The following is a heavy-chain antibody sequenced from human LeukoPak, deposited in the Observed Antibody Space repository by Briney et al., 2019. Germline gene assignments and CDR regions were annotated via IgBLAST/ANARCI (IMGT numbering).Heavy chain of an antibody. V-gene: IGHV3-30*02. Sequence: GGSLRLSCVASGFTFSSNGMHWVRQAPGKGLEWVTFIQYDGSKKYYADSVKGRFTISRDNSKNTLYLEMNSLRAEDTALYYCAKGSLWFGELLFENWFDPWGQGTLVTVSS. CDR3: AKGSLWFGELLFENWFDP. J-gene: IGHJ5*02. D-gene: IGHD3-10*01. CDR1: GFTFSSNG. CDR2: IQYDGSKK.